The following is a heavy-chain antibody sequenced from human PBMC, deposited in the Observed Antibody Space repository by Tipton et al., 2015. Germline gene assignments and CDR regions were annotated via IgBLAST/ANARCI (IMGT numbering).Heavy chain of an antibody. J-gene: IGHJ4*02. Sequence: TLSLTCTISTYSISRDSYWGWIRQPPGKGLEWIGSISHSGNTYYNPSLKSRVTMSRDTSKNQFSLKLTSVTAADTAVYYCACQDYDSLTRDYQTVDYWGQGTLVTVSS. D-gene: IGHD3-9*01. V-gene: IGHV4-38-2*02. CDR1: TYSISRDSY. CDR2: ISHSGNT. CDR3: ACQDYDSLTRDYQTVDY.